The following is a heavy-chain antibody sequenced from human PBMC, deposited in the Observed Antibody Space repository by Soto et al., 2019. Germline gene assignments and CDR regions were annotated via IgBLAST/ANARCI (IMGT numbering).Heavy chain of an antibody. CDR3: AKGGVSLGLFDY. CDR2: ISYDGSNK. V-gene: IGHV3-30*18. D-gene: IGHD6-25*01. Sequence: QVQLVESGGGVVQPGRSLRLSCAASGFTFSSYGVHWVRQAPGKGLEWVAVISYDGSNKYYADSVKGRFTISRDNSKNTLYLQMNSLRAEDTAVYYCAKGGVSLGLFDYWGQGTLVTVSS. CDR1: GFTFSSYG. J-gene: IGHJ4*02.